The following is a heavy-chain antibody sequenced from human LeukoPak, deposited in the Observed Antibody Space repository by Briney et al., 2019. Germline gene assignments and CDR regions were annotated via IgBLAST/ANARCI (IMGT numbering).Heavy chain of an antibody. CDR2: INPNIPNTDDT. Sequence: ASVKVSCXASGYTFIDYYIHWLRQARGQGLEWMGRINPNIPNTDDTDYAQNFQGRVTMTRDTSISTAFMELSRLTSDDTAVYYCARDLPSTSNWELDYWGQGTLVTVSS. J-gene: IGHJ4*02. CDR3: ARDLPSTSNWELDY. V-gene: IGHV1-2*06. CDR1: GYTFIDYY. D-gene: IGHD7-27*01.